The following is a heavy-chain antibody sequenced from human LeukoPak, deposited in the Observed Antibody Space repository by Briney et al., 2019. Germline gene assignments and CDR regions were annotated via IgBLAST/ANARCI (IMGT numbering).Heavy chain of an antibody. J-gene: IGHJ3*02. V-gene: IGHV3-9*01. CDR1: GFTFDDYA. D-gene: IGHD3-22*01. Sequence: PGRSLRLSCAASGFTFDDYAMHWVRQAPGKGLEWVSGISWNSGSIGYADSVKGRFTISRDNAKNTLYLQMNSLRAEDTAVYYCAKVYDSSGYYSLRAFDIWGQGTMVTVSS. CDR2: ISWNSGSI. CDR3: AKVYDSSGYYSLRAFDI.